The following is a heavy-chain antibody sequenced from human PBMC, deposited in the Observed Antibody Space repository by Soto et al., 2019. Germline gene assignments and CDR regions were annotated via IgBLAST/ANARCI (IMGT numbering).Heavy chain of an antibody. Sequence: QVQLQESGPGLVKPSQTLSLTCTVSGGSISSGGYYWSWIRQHPGKGLEWIGYIYYSGSTYYNPSLKSRVTISVDTSKNQFSLKLSSVTAADTAVYYCARGVKRSAASCWFDPWGQGTLVTVSS. CDR1: GGSISSGGYY. D-gene: IGHD2-2*01. J-gene: IGHJ5*02. CDR3: ARGVKRSAASCWFDP. V-gene: IGHV4-31*03. CDR2: IYYSGST.